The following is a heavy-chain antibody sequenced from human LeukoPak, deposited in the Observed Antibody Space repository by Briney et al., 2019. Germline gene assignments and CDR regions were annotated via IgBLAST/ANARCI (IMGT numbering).Heavy chain of an antibody. CDR1: GGSISSYY. CDR3: VRSSPAYYDFWSGSPYYYYYYMDV. D-gene: IGHD3-3*01. V-gene: IGHV4-59*01. Sequence: SETLSLTCTVSGGSISSYYWSWIRQPPGKGLEWIGYIYYSGSTNYNPSLKSRVTISVDTSKNQFSLKLSSVTAADTAVYYCVRSSPAYYDFWSGSPYYYYYYMDVRGKGTTVTVSS. J-gene: IGHJ6*03. CDR2: IYYSGST.